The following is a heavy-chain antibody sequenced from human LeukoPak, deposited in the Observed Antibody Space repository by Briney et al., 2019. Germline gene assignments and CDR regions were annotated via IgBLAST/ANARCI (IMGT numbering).Heavy chain of an antibody. CDR1: GVSINSYY. J-gene: IGHJ4*02. CDR3: ARTRKGVYPRFDY. Sequence: SETLSLTCTVSGVSINSYYWSWIRQPPGKGLEWIGEINHSGSTNYNPSLKSRVTISVDTSKNQFSLKLSSVTAADTAVYYCARTRKGVYPRFDYWGQGTLVTVSS. D-gene: IGHD5/OR15-5a*01. V-gene: IGHV4-34*01. CDR2: INHSGST.